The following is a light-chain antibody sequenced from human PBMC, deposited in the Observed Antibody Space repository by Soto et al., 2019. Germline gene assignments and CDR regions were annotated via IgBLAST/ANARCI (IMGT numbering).Light chain of an antibody. V-gene: IGKV3-20*01. Sequence: EIVLTQPPGTLSLSPGERSTLSCKAIQSVSGNYLAWYQQKLGQAPRLLIYGATSRATGIPDRFSGSVSGTDFNLTISSLDPEDFAVYYSQQYVMSATFTFGPGTKVDI. CDR2: GAT. CDR3: QQYVMSATFT. CDR1: QSVSGNY. J-gene: IGKJ3*01.